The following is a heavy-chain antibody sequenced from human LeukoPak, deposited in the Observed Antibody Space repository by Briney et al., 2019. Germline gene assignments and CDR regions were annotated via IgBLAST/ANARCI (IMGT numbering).Heavy chain of an antibody. CDR2: INHSGST. Sequence: PSETLSLTCAVYGDSFSGYYWTWIRQPPGKGLEWIGEINHSGSTNFNPSLKSRVTISVDTSKSQFSLNLSSVIAADTAIYYCATNVPGTTYFDDCGQGTLVTVSS. CDR1: GDSFSGYY. CDR3: ATNVPGTTYFDD. J-gene: IGHJ4*01. D-gene: IGHD1-14*01. V-gene: IGHV4-34*01.